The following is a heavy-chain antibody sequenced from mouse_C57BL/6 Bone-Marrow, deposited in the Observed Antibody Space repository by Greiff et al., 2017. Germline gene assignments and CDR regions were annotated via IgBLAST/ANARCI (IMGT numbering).Heavy chain of an antibody. CDR1: GYTFTGYW. J-gene: IGHJ4*01. V-gene: IGHV1-9*01. CDR2: SLPGSGST. Sequence: QVQLQQSGAELMKPGASVKLSCKATGYTFTGYWIEWVKQRPGHGLEWIGESLPGSGSTNYNEKFKGKATFTADTYSNTAYMQLSSLTTEDSAIYYCARGTEYDEGRYAMDYWGQGTSVTVSS. D-gene: IGHD2-14*01. CDR3: ARGTEYDEGRYAMDY.